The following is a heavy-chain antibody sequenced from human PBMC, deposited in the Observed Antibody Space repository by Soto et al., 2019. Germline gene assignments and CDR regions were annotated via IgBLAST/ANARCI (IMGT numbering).Heavy chain of an antibody. J-gene: IGHJ6*02. CDR2: ISYDGSNK. Sequence: QVQLVESGGGVVQPGRSLRLSCAASGFTFSSYAMHWVRQAPGKGLEWVAVISYDGSNKYYADSVKGRFTISRANSKNTLYLQMNSLRAEDTAVYSCARAGCDGGSCQTLVGLRYGMDVWGQGATGTVSS. D-gene: IGHD2-15*01. CDR3: ARAGCDGGSCQTLVGLRYGMDV. CDR1: GFTFSSYA. V-gene: IGHV3-30-3*01.